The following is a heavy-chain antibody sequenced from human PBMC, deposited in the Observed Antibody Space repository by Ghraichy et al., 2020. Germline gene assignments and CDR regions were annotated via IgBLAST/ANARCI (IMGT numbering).Heavy chain of an antibody. J-gene: IGHJ4*02. CDR2: ITYDGSKK. CDR3: ATAGRGGWRLPSDY. CDR1: GFIFTDYA. D-gene: IGHD6-19*01. V-gene: IGHV3-30-3*01. Sequence: GGSLRLSCATSGFIFTDYAMHWVRQAPGKGLEWISLITYDGSKKFYANSLMGRFTISRDNSDNTLSLQMDSLRGDDTAVYYCATAGRGGWRLPSDYWGRGTQVTVSS.